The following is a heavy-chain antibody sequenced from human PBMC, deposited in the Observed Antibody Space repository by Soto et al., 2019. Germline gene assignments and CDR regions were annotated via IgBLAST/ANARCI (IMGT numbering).Heavy chain of an antibody. CDR1: GFTFTSYG. CDR3: ARETYYFGSGTYDDGMDV. CDR2: ISIYNDNT. V-gene: IGHV1-18*04. J-gene: IGHJ6*02. D-gene: IGHD3-10*01. Sequence: ASVKVSCKXSGFTFTSYGISWVRQAPGQGLEWMAWISIYNDNTKYAQKFQGRITMTTDTSTSTAYMELRSLRSDDTAVYYCARETYYFGSGTYDDGMDVWGQGTTVTSP.